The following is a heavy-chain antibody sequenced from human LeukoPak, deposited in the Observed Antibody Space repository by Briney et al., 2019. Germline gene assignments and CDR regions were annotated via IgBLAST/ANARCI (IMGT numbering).Heavy chain of an antibody. CDR2: ISGDVETT. CDR3: AKDGYYSSANHFARLHFDL. J-gene: IGHJ2*01. D-gene: IGHD3-3*01. Sequence: GGSLRLSCEASGFTFSTHAMNWIRQTPGKGLEWLSVISGDVETTTYASSVKGRFTISRDNSKNTLYLEMNSLRVEDTAIYYCAKDGYYSSANHFARLHFDLWGRGTRVTVSS. CDR1: GFTFSTHA. V-gene: IGHV3-23*01.